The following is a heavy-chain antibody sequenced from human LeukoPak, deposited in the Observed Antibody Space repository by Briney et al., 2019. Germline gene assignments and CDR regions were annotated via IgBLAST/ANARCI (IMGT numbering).Heavy chain of an antibody. CDR3: ARALLAPYYFDY. CDR1: GFTFSSYW. V-gene: IGHV3-74*01. D-gene: IGHD2/OR15-2a*01. Sequence: GGTLRLSCAVSGFTFSSYWMHWVRQAPGKGLVWVSRINTDGGSTTYADSVKGRFTISRDNAKNTLYLQMNSLRAEDTAVYYCARALLAPYYFDYWGQGALVTVS. CDR2: INTDGGST. J-gene: IGHJ4*02.